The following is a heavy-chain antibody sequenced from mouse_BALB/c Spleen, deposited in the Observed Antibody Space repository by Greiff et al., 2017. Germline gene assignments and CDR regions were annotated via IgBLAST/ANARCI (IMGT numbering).Heavy chain of an antibody. D-gene: IGHD1-2*01. CDR2: ISSGGST. CDR1: GFTFSSYA. CDR3: AREGTTATRAMDY. J-gene: IGHJ4*01. Sequence: EVKVEESGGGLVKPGGSLKLSCAASGFTFSSYAMSWVRQTPEKRLEWVASISSGGSTYYPDSVKGRFTISRDNARNILYLQMSSLRSEDTAMYYCAREGTTATRAMDYWGQGTSVTVSS. V-gene: IGHV5-6-5*01.